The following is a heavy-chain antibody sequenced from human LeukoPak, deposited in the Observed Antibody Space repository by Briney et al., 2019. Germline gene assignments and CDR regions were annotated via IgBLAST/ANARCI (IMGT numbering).Heavy chain of an antibody. D-gene: IGHD5-18*01. CDR2: INHSGST. CDR1: GGSFSGYY. Sequence: SETLSLTCAVYGGSFSGYYWSWIRQPPGKGLEWIGEINHSGSTNYNPSLKSRVTISVDTSKNQFSLKLSSVTAADTAVNYCARRGYSYGYVGSNWFDPWGQGTLVTVSS. V-gene: IGHV4-34*01. J-gene: IGHJ5*02. CDR3: ARRGYSYGYVGSNWFDP.